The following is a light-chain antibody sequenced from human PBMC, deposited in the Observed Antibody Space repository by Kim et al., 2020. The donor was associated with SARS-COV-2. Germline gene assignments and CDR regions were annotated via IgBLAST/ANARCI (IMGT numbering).Light chain of an antibody. V-gene: IGLV2-14*03. CDR3: SSYTSSSSWV. Sequence: QSALTQPASVSGSPGQSITISCTGTSSDVGGYNYVSWYQQHPGKAPKLMIYDVSNRPSGVSNRFSGSKSGNTASLTISGLQAEDEADYYCSSYTSSSSWVFGGGTQLIVL. CDR1: SSDVGGYNY. CDR2: DVS. J-gene: IGLJ3*02.